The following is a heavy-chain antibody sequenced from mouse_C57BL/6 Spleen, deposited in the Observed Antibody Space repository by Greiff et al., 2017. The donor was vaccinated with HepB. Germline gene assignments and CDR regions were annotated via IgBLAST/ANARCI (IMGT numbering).Heavy chain of an antibody. CDR2: INPNNGGT. J-gene: IGHJ4*01. CDR3: ARFGYYYGSTYAMDY. V-gene: IGHV1-26*01. CDR1: GYTFTDYY. Sequence: EVQLQQSGPELVKPGASVKISCKASGYTFTDYYMNWVKQSHGKSLEWIGDINPNNGGTSYNQKFKGKATLTVDKSSSTAYMELRSLTSEDSAVYYCARFGYYYGSTYAMDYWGQGTSVTVSS. D-gene: IGHD1-1*01.